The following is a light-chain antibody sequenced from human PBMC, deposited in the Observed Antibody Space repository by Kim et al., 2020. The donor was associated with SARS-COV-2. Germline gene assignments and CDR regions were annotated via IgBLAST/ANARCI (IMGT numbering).Light chain of an antibody. Sequence: QSALTQPPSASGSPGQSVTISCNGTTNDVDNYNYVAWYQQHPGKAPKLMIYDVSKRPSGVPDRFSGFRSANAASLTVSGLQAEDEADYYCSSYGGYVRFGGGTQLTVL. J-gene: IGLJ2*01. CDR2: DVS. V-gene: IGLV2-8*01. CDR3: SSYGGYVR. CDR1: TNDVDNYNY.